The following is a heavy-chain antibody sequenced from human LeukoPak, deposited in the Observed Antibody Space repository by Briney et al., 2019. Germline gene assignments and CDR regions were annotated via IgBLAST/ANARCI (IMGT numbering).Heavy chain of an antibody. V-gene: IGHV4-39*01. J-gene: IGHJ3*02. CDR3: ARHEAGYSSSWVHRDAFDI. CDR1: GGSISSSSYY. Sequence: SETLSLTCTVSGGSISSSSYYWGWIRQPPGKGLEWIGSIYYSGSTYYNPSLKSRVTISVDTSKNQFSLKLSSVTAADTAVYYCARHEAGYSSSWVHRDAFDIWGQGTMVTVSS. CDR2: IYYSGST. D-gene: IGHD6-13*01.